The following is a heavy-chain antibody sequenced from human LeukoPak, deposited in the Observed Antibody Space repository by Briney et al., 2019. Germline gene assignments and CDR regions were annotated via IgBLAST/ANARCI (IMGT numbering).Heavy chain of an antibody. V-gene: IGHV3-11*01. Sequence: GGSLRLSCAASGFTFSDYYMSWIRPAPGEGLEWVSYISSIGSTIYYADSVKGRFTISRDNAKNSLYLQMNSLRAEDTAVYYCARDFSTTPYYYDSSGYLDYWGQGTLVTVSS. J-gene: IGHJ4*02. CDR1: GFTFSDYY. CDR2: ISSIGSTI. D-gene: IGHD3-22*01. CDR3: ARDFSTTPYYYDSSGYLDY.